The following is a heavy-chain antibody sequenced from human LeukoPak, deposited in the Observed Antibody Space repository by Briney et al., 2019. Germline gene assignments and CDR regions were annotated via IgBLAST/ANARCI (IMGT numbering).Heavy chain of an antibody. J-gene: IGHJ4*02. Sequence: ASVKVSCKTSGYIFTSYAMNWVRQAPGQGLEWMGGIIPIFGTANYAQKFQGRVTITADESTSTAYMELSSLRSEDTAVYYCARTGNLNYYDSSGYYYYFDYWGQGTLVTVSS. CDR1: GYIFTSYA. D-gene: IGHD3-22*01. V-gene: IGHV1-69*13. CDR2: IIPIFGTA. CDR3: ARTGNLNYYDSSGYYYYFDY.